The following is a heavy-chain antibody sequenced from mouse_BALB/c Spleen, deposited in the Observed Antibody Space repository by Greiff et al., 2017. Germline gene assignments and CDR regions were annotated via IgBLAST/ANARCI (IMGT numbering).Heavy chain of an antibody. CDR1: GYSITSGYY. CDR3: ARYDWYFDV. J-gene: IGHJ1*01. V-gene: IGHV3-6*02. Sequence: VQLKQSGPGLVKPSQSLSLTCSVTGYSITSGYYWNWIRQFPGNKLEWMGYISYDGSNNYNPSLKNRISITRDTSKNQFFLKLNSVTTEDTATYYCARYDWYFDVWGAGTTVTVSS. D-gene: IGHD2-14*01. CDR2: ISYDGSN.